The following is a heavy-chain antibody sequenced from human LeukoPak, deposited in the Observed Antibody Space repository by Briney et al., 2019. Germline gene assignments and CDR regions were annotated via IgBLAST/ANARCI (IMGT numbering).Heavy chain of an antibody. V-gene: IGHV4-39*07. CDR3: ARDYYYDSSGLGD. J-gene: IGHJ4*02. Sequence: SETLSLTCTVSGGSISIYYWGWIRQPPGKGLEWIGSIYYSGSTYYNPSLKSRVTISVDTSKNQFSLKLSSVTAADTAVYYCARDYYYDSSGLGDWGQGTLVTVSS. CDR1: GGSISIYY. CDR2: IYYSGST. D-gene: IGHD3-22*01.